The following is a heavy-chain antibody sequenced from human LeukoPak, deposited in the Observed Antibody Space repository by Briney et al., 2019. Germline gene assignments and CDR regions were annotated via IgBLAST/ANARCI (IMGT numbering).Heavy chain of an antibody. Sequence: GASVKVSCKASGGTFSSYAISWVRQAPGQGLEWMGRIIPILGIANYAQKFQGRVTITADESTSTAYMELSSLRSEDTAVYYCARTYYYGSGNDAFDIRGQGTMVTVSS. J-gene: IGHJ3*02. CDR3: ARTYYYGSGNDAFDI. V-gene: IGHV1-69*04. D-gene: IGHD3-10*01. CDR1: GGTFSSYA. CDR2: IIPILGIA.